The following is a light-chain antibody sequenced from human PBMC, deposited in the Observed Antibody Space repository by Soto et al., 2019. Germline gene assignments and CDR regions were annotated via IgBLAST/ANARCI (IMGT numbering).Light chain of an antibody. J-gene: IGLJ1*01. CDR1: SSDVGGYNY. Sequence: QSVLTQPASVSGSPGQSITISCTGTSSDVGGYNYVSWYQQHPGKAPKLMIYDVTNRPSGVSNRFSGSKSGNTASLTISGLQAEDEAYYYCSSYTSSSTLLYVFGTGTKLTVL. V-gene: IGLV2-14*01. CDR3: SSYTSSSTLLYV. CDR2: DVT.